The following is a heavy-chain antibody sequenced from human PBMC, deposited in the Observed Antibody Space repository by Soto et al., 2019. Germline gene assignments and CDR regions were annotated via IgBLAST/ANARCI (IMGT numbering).Heavy chain of an antibody. V-gene: IGHV3-23*01. CDR2: ISGSGSST. CDR3: AKSLYGGLDY. CDR1: AFTFSSYW. D-gene: IGHD4-17*01. Sequence: RGSLRLSCAASAFTFSSYWMHWVRQAPGKGLDWVSGISGSGSSTYHADSVRGRFTISRDNSKNTLYLQMNSLRVEDTAVYYCAKSLYGGLDYWGQGTLVTVSS. J-gene: IGHJ4*02.